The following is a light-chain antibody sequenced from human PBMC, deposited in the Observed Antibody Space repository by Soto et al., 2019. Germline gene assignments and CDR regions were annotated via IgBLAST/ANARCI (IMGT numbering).Light chain of an antibody. CDR1: SSNIGAGYD. CDR3: QSYDSSLSGVV. V-gene: IGLV1-40*01. Sequence: QSVLTQPPSVSGVPGQRVTNSCTGSSSNIGAGYDVHWYQQLPGTAPKLLIYGNSNRPSGVPDRFSGSKSGTSASLAITGLQAEDEADYYCQSYDSSLSGVVFGGGTKLTVL. J-gene: IGLJ2*01. CDR2: GNS.